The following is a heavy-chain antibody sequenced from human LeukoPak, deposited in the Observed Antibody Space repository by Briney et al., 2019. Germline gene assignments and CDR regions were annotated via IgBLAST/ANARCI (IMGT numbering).Heavy chain of an antibody. J-gene: IGHJ4*02. CDR1: GGSISSYY. CDR3: ARSKGHSGYDENFDY. CDR2: IYYNGDT. V-gene: IGHV4-59*01. Sequence: PSETLSLTCTVSGGSISSYYWSWIRQPSGKGLEWIGYIYYNGDTNYNPSLKSRVTISVDTSKNQFSLKLSSVTAADTAVYYCARSKGHSGYDENFDYWGQGTLVTVSS. D-gene: IGHD5-12*01.